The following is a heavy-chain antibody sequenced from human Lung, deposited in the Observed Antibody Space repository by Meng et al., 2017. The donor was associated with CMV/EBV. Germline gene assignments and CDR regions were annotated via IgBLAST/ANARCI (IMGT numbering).Heavy chain of an antibody. CDR1: GFTFRSYE. J-gene: IGHJ6*02. V-gene: IGHV3-48*03. D-gene: IGHD3-3*01. CDR3: ARDKSGPFTIPYYYYGMDV. Sequence: LSXAASGFTFRSYEMNWVRQAPGMGLEWVSYISSSGDIIYYADSVKGRFSISRDNAKNSLYLQMSSLRADDTAVYYCARDKSGPFTIPYYYYGMDVWXQGTXVTVSS. CDR2: ISSSGDII.